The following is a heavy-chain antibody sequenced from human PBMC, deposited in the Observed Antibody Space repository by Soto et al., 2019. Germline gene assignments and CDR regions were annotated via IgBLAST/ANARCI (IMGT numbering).Heavy chain of an antibody. CDR2: IYYSGST. CDR3: ARGDYGSGSYYPFDY. Sequence: SETLSLTCTVSGGSISSGGYYWSWIRQHPGKGLEWIGYIYYSGSTYYNPSLKSRVTISVDTSKNQFSLKLSSVTAADTAVYYCARGDYGSGSYYPFDYWGQGTLVTVSS. J-gene: IGHJ4*02. D-gene: IGHD3-10*01. CDR1: GGSISSGGYY. V-gene: IGHV4-31*03.